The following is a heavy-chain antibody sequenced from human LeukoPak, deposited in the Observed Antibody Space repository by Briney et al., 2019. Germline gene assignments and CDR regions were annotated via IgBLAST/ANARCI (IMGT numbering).Heavy chain of an antibody. V-gene: IGHV4-34*01. D-gene: IGHD2-2*01. CDR1: GGSFSGYY. Sequence: SETLSLTCAVYGGSFSGYYWSWIRQPPGKGLEWIGEINHSGSTNYNPSLKSRVTISVDTSKNQFSLKLSSVTAADTAVYYCARDIVVVPAAMAWFDPWGQGTPVTVSS. CDR2: INHSGST. J-gene: IGHJ5*02. CDR3: ARDIVVVPAAMAWFDP.